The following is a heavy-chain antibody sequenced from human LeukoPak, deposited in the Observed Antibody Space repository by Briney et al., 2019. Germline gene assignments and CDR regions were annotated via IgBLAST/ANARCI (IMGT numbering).Heavy chain of an antibody. V-gene: IGHV5-51*01. CDR2: IYPGDSDT. D-gene: IGHD3-22*01. CDR3: ARGHYDSSGYYRAFDY. CDR1: GYSFTSYW. Sequence: GESLKISCKGSGYSFTSYWIGWVRQMPGKGLEWMGIIYPGDSDTRYSPSFQGQVTISADKSISTAYPQWSSLKASDTAMYYCARGHYDSSGYYRAFDYWGQGTLVTVSS. J-gene: IGHJ4*02.